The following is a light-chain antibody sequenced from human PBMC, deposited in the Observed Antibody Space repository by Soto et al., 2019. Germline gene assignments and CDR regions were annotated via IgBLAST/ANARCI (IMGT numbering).Light chain of an antibody. J-gene: IGKJ2*02. CDR3: QQRGKWPST. Sequence: EIVLTQSPGTLSLSPGERATLSCRASQSVNSRLAWYQHKPGQAPRLLIYDAYTRATGVGARFTGSGSATDFSLTITSLEPEDFAVYYCQQRGKWPSTFGPGTKVEMK. V-gene: IGKV3-11*01. CDR1: QSVNSR. CDR2: DAY.